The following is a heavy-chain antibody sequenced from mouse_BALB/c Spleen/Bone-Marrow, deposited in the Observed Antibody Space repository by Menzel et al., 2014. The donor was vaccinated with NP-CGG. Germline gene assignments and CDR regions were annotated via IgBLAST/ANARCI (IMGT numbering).Heavy chain of an antibody. Sequence: VHLVESGPELVRPGVSVKISCKGSGYTFTDYGMHWVKQSHAKSLEWIGLISLYSGNTNYNQKFKDKATMTVDKSSSTAYMELARLTSEDSAIYYCARGDYRYDETMDYWGQGTSVTVSS. CDR2: ISLYSGNT. CDR3: ARGDYRYDETMDY. CDR1: GYTFTDYG. D-gene: IGHD2-14*01. J-gene: IGHJ4*01. V-gene: IGHV1-67*01.